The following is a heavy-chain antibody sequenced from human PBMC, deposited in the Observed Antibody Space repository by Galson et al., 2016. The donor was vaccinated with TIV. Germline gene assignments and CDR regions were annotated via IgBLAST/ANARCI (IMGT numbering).Heavy chain of an antibody. J-gene: IGHJ4*02. CDR1: GYIFTGYY. CDR3: ARMARITAPDSEYYFDY. D-gene: IGHD3-10*01. Sequence: SVKVSCKASGYIFTGYYVHWVRQAPGQGLEWMGRINPRSGSTSFAQKFQDRVSMTGDSSITTLYMELSRLTSDDTALYYCARMARITAPDSEYYFDYWGQGALVTVSS. CDR2: INPRSGST. V-gene: IGHV1-2*06.